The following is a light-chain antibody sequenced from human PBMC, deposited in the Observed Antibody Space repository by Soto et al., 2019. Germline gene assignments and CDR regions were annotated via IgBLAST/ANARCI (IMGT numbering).Light chain of an antibody. Sequence: EVVMTQSPATLSVSPGERVTLSCRARQTVSSNLAWYQQKPGQAPRLLIYGAFTRATGIPARFNGNRSGTEFTLTISGLQSEDCAVYYCHQYKNWPYTFGQGTRLEI. CDR1: QTVSSN. V-gene: IGKV3-15*01. CDR3: HQYKNWPYT. CDR2: GAF. J-gene: IGKJ2*01.